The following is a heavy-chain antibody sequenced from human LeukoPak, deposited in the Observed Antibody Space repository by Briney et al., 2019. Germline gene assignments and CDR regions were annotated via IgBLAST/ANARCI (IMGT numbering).Heavy chain of an antibody. CDR2: IKQDGSEK. V-gene: IGHV3-7*03. Sequence: SGGSLRLSCAASGFTFSSYWMSWVRQAPGKGLEWVANIKQDGSEKYYVDSVKGRFTISRDNAKNSLYLQMNSLRAEDTAVYYCAKLKLRFLEEDAFDIWGQGTMVTVSS. J-gene: IGHJ3*02. D-gene: IGHD3-3*01. CDR1: GFTFSSYW. CDR3: AKLKLRFLEEDAFDI.